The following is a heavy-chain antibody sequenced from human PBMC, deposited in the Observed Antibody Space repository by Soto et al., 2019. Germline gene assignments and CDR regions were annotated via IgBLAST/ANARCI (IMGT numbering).Heavy chain of an antibody. CDR2: LTETGGST. Sequence: PGGSLRLSCEVSGFNFNDYAMAWVRQAPGKGLEWVSALTETGGSTYYAASVKGRFTISRDNSRSTLYLQMDRLRVDDTAVYYCAKIKGAITFLHFDNWGQGTLVTVSS. J-gene: IGHJ4*02. V-gene: IGHV3-23*01. CDR1: GFNFNDYA. D-gene: IGHD3-16*01. CDR3: AKIKGAITFLHFDN.